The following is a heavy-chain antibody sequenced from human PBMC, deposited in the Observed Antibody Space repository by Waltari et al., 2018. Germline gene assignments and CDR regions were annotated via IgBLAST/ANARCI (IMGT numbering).Heavy chain of an antibody. CDR1: GFTFSSYW. J-gene: IGHJ4*02. CDR2: IKQDGSGK. V-gene: IGHV3-7*01. D-gene: IGHD6-6*01. CDR3: ARDLTVAARTYYFDY. Sequence: EVQLVESGGGLVKPGGSLRLSCAASGFTFSSYWMSWVRQAPGKGLEWVANIKQDGSGKYYGDSVKGRFTSSRDNAKNSLYLQMNSLRAEDTAVYYCARDLTVAARTYYFDYWGQGTLVTVSS.